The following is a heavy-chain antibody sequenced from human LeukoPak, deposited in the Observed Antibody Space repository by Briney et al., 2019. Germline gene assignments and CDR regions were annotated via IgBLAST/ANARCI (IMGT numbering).Heavy chain of an antibody. V-gene: IGHV3-74*01. J-gene: IGHJ3*02. CDR2: IVNDGSTT. CDR1: GFTFSTYY. D-gene: IGHD4-17*01. CDR3: ARESSDYGDYDAFDI. Sequence: GGSLRLSCAASGFTFSTYYMHWVRQAPGKGLVWVSRIVNDGSTTTYAGSVKGRLTISRDNAKNTLFLQMNSLRVEDTAVYYCARESSDYGDYDAFDIWGRGTMVTVSS.